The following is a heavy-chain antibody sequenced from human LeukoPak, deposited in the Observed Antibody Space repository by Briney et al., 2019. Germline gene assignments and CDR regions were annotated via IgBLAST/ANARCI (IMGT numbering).Heavy chain of an antibody. CDR2: MNPNSGNT. J-gene: IGHJ6*03. V-gene: IGHV1-8*01. CDR3: ARGTLRKIVLQKQYYYYYMDV. D-gene: IGHD2-8*01. CDR1: GYTFTSYD. Sequence: ASAKVSCKASGYTFTSYDINWVRQATGQGLEWMGWMNPNSGNTGYAQKFQGRVTMTRNTSISTAYMELSSLRSEDTAVYYCARGTLRKIVLQKQYYYYYMDVWGKGTTVTVSS.